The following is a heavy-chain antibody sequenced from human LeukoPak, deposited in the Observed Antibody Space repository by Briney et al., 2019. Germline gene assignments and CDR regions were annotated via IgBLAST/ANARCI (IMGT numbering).Heavy chain of an antibody. CDR1: GFTFSNHY. J-gene: IGHJ5*02. CDR2: INHSGST. V-gene: IGHV4-34*01. CDR3: ARDSEVGGVIVQKLKGFDP. D-gene: IGHD3-16*02. Sequence: PGGSLRLSCAASGFTFSNHYMSWVRQAPGKGLEWIGEINHSGSTNYNPSLKSRVTISVDTSKNQFSLKLSSVTAADTAVYYCARDSEVGGVIVQKLKGFDPWGQGTLVTVSS.